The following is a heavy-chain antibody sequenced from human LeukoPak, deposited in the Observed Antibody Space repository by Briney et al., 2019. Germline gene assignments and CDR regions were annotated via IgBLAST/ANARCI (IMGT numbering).Heavy chain of an antibody. D-gene: IGHD1-26*01. CDR1: GYTLTELS. V-gene: IGHV1-24*01. CDR2: FDPEDGET. J-gene: IGHJ3*02. Sequence: ASVTVSCKVSGYTLTELSMHWVRQAPGKGLEWMGGFDPEDGETIYAQKFQGRVTMTEDTSTDAAYMELSSLRSEDTAVYYCARDARKGRAFDIWGQGTMVTVSS. CDR3: ARDARKGRAFDI.